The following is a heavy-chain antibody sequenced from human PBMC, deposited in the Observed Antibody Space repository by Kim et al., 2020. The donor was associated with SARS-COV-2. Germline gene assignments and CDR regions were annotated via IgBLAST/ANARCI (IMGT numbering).Heavy chain of an antibody. CDR2: TYYRSKWNY. D-gene: IGHD6-19*01. CDR3: ARSGVAVTGGGFGY. CDR1: GDSVSSNSAS. J-gene: IGHJ4*02. V-gene: IGHV6-1*01. Sequence: SQTLSLTCVISGDSVSSNSASWHWIRQSPSRGLEWLGRTYYRSKWNYEFAVSLKSRITINPDTSKNQFSLQLNSVSPEDTAVYYCARSGVAVTGGGFGYWVLGPLVTASS.